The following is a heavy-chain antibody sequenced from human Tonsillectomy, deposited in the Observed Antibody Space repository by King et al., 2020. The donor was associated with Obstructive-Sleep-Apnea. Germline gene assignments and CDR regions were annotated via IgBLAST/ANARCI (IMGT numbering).Heavy chain of an antibody. CDR1: GYTFTSYG. V-gene: IGHV1-18*04. Sequence: LVQSGAEVKKPGASVKVSCKASGYTFTSYGISWVRQAPGQGLEWMGWISAYNGNTNYAQKLQGRVTMTTDTSTSTAYMELRSLRSDDTAVYYCAIAWVVGVVIIPPGYWGQGTLVTVSS. J-gene: IGHJ4*02. CDR2: ISAYNGNT. CDR3: AIAWVVGVVIIPPGY. D-gene: IGHD3-3*01.